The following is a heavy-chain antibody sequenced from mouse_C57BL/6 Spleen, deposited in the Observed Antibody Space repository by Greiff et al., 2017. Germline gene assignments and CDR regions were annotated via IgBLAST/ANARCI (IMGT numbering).Heavy chain of an antibody. V-gene: IGHV5-12*01. CDR3: ARHGDYDGYYAMDY. J-gene: IGHJ4*01. D-gene: IGHD2-4*01. CDR1: GFTFSDYY. CDR2: ISNGGGST. Sequence: EVQGVESGGGLVQPGGSLKLSCAASGFTFSDYYMYWVRQTPEKRLEWVAYISNGGGSTYYPDTVKGRFTISRDNAKNTLYLQMSRLKSEDTAMYYCARHGDYDGYYAMDYWGQGTSVTVSS.